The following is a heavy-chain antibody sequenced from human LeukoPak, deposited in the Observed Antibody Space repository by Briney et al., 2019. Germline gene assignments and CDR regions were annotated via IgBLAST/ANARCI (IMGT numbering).Heavy chain of an antibody. D-gene: IGHD1-26*01. CDR3: ARAPYGGGSYPYFDY. V-gene: IGHV1-69*13. CDR1: GGTFSSYA. Sequence: GASVKVSCKASGGTFSSYAISWVRQAPGQGLEWMGGIIPIFGTANYAQKFQGRVTITADESTSTAYMELSSLRSEDTAVYYCARAPYGGGSYPYFDYWGQGTLVTVSS. CDR2: IIPIFGTA. J-gene: IGHJ4*02.